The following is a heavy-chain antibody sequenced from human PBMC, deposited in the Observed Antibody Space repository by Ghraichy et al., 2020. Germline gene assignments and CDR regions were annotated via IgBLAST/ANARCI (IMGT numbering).Heavy chain of an antibody. CDR3: ARDRASSGYSSWYFDY. J-gene: IGHJ4*02. CDR1: GYTFTSYY. D-gene: IGHD3-22*01. V-gene: IGHV1-46*01. CDR2: INPSGGST. Sequence: ASVKVSCKASGYTFTSYYMHWVRQAPGQGLEWMGIINPSGGSTSYAQKFQGRVTMTRDTSTSTVYMELSSLRSEDTAVYYCARDRASSGYSSWYFDYWGQGTLVTVSS.